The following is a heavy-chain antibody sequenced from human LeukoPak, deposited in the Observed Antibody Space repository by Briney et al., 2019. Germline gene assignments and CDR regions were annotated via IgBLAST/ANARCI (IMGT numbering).Heavy chain of an antibody. D-gene: IGHD6-6*01. CDR2: ISYDGSNK. CDR1: GFTFSSYA. J-gene: IGHJ4*02. Sequence: GRSLRLSCAASGFTFSSYAMHWVRQAPGKGLEWVAIISYDGSNKYYADSVKGRFTISRDNSKNTLYLQMDSLTPEDSAVYFCARSSYLTKPPDYWGQGTLVTVSS. V-gene: IGHV3-30*04. CDR3: ARSSYLTKPPDY.